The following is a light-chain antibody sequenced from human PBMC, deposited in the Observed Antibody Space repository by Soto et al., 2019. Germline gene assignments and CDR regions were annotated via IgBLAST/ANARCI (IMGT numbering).Light chain of an antibody. J-gene: IGKJ1*01. CDR2: GAS. Sequence: VLTQPPDTLTVSPGETATLSCRASQAINNNVAWYQLKDGQVPRLLIYGASTRATGIPARFSGSGSGTEFTLTISSLQSEDFAVYYCQQYNNWPPWTFGQGTKVDIK. CDR1: QAINNN. CDR3: QQYNNWPPWT. V-gene: IGKV3-15*01.